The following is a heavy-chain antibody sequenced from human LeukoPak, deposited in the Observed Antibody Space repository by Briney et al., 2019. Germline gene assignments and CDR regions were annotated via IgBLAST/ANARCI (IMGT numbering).Heavy chain of an antibody. J-gene: IGHJ5*02. Sequence: PSETLSLTCTVSGGSISGSSYYWGWIRQPPGKGMEWIGSIYYSGSTYYNPSLKSRVTISVDTSKNQFSLKLSSVTAADTAVYYCARRGIAVAASRFDPWGQGTLVTVSS. CDR1: GGSISGSSYY. D-gene: IGHD6-19*01. V-gene: IGHV4-39*01. CDR2: IYYSGST. CDR3: ARRGIAVAASRFDP.